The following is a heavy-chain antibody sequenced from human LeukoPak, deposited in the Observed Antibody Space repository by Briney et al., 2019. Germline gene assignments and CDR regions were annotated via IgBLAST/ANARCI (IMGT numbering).Heavy chain of an antibody. Sequence: GGSLRLSCAASGFTFRSYAMSWVRQAPGKGLEWVSAISGSGDSTYYADSVKGRFTISRDNSKNTLYLQMNSLRAEDTAVYYCAKVPIVVVLASNFDYWGQGTLVTVSS. CDR2: ISGSGDST. CDR1: GFTFRSYA. D-gene: IGHD2-15*01. CDR3: AKVPIVVVLASNFDY. V-gene: IGHV3-23*01. J-gene: IGHJ4*02.